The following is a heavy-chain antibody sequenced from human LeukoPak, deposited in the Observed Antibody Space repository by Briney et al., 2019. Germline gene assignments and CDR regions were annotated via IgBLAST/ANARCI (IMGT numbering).Heavy chain of an antibody. V-gene: IGHV1-69*13. CDR1: GYTFTSYG. D-gene: IGHD3-16*01. CDR3: ARAGESIAGYYFDY. CDR2: IIPIFGTA. J-gene: IGHJ4*02. Sequence: SVKVSCKASGYTFTSYGISWVRQAPGQGLEWMGGIIPIFGTANYAQKFQGRVTITADESTSTAYMELSSLRSEDTAVYYCARAGESIAGYYFDYWGQGTLVTVSS.